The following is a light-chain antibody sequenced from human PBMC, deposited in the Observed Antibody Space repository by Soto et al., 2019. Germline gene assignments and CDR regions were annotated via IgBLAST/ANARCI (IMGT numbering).Light chain of an antibody. CDR3: QQYGNSPMYS. Sequence: EIVLTQSPGTLSLSPGERATLSCRASQSVSSSSLAWYQQKPGQAPRLLIYGTSSRATGIPDRFSGSGSGTDFTLTISRLEPEDCAVYYCQQYGNSPMYSFGQGTKLEIK. CDR1: QSVSSSS. J-gene: IGKJ2*03. V-gene: IGKV3-20*01. CDR2: GTS.